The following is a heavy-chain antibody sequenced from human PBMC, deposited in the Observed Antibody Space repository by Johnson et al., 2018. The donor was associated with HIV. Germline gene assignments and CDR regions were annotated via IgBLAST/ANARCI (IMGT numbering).Heavy chain of an antibody. D-gene: IGHD2-21*01. CDR3: AKERMGLAYCGGDCWEDAFDI. CDR2: IRYDVTKK. J-gene: IGHJ3*02. V-gene: IGHV3-30*02. CDR1: GLTFSSYG. Sequence: QVQLVESGGGVVQPGGSLRLSCAASGLTFSSYGMHWVRQAPGKGLEWVAFIRYDVTKKYYAASMKGRFTLSRDNSKNTLYLQMNSLRAEDTAVYYCAKERMGLAYCGGDCWEDAFDIWGQGTMVTVSS.